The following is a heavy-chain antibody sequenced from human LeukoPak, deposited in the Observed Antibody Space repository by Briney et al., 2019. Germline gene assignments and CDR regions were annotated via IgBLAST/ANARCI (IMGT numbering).Heavy chain of an antibody. J-gene: IGHJ5*02. Sequence: PSETLSLTCTVSGGSISSGGYYWSWIRQHPGRGLEWIGYIFYSGSTYYNPSLKSRVTISVDTSKNQFSLKLSSVTAADTAVYYCARVGSGWLYNWFDPWGQGTLVTVSS. CDR3: ARVGSGWLYNWFDP. V-gene: IGHV4-31*03. D-gene: IGHD6-19*01. CDR1: GGSISSGGYY. CDR2: IFYSGST.